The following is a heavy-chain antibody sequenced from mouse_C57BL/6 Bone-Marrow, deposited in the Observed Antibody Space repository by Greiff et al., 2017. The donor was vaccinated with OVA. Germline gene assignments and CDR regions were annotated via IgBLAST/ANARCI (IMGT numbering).Heavy chain of an antibody. J-gene: IGHJ3*01. Sequence: QVQLQQPGAELVRPGTSVKLSCKASGYTFTSYWMHWVKQRPGQGLEWIGVIDPSDSYTNYNQKFKGKATLTVDTSSRTAYLQLSSLTSDDAAASYYARRCCSFAYWGQGTLVTVSA. CDR2: IDPSDSYT. CDR3: ARRCCSFAY. CDR1: GYTFTSYW. V-gene: IGHV1-59*01.